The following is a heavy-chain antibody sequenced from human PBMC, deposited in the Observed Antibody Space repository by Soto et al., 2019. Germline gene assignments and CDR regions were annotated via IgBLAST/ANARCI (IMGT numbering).Heavy chain of an antibody. CDR2: IIPIFGTA. V-gene: IGHV1-69*01. CDR1: GGTFSSYA. Sequence: QVQLVQSGAEVKKPGSSVKVSCKASGGTFSSYAISWVRQAPGQGLEWMGGIIPIFGTANYAQKFQGRVTITADESTSTAYMELSSLRSEDTAVYYCARDYRGNHPYYYYGMDVWGQGTTVTVSS. D-gene: IGHD2-15*01. J-gene: IGHJ6*02. CDR3: ARDYRGNHPYYYYGMDV.